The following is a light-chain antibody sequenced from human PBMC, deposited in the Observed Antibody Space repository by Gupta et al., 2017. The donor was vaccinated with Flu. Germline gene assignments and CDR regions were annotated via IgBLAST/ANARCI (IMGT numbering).Light chain of an antibody. CDR1: TSNIKENY. V-gene: IGLV1-51*01. CDR3: GTWDTALRTRM. Sequence: STSNIKENYVSWYQQFPGTAPKLLIYDDNKRPSGSPDRFSASKSGTSATLAITGLQTGDEADYYCGTWDTALRTRMFGGGTTVTVL. CDR2: DDN. J-gene: IGLJ3*02.